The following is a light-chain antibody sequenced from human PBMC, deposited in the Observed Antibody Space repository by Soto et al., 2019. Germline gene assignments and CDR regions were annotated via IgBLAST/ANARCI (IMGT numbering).Light chain of an antibody. J-gene: IGKJ1*01. V-gene: IGKV3-20*01. CDR3: QQYRSSPTWT. CDR2: GAS. CDR1: QSVRSSY. Sequence: EIGLTQSPGTLSLSPGERATLSCRASQSVRSSYLALYQQKPGPAPRLLTYGASSRATGIPDRFSGSGSGTDFTLTICSLEPEEFAVYYCQQYRSSPTWTVGQGTKEEIK.